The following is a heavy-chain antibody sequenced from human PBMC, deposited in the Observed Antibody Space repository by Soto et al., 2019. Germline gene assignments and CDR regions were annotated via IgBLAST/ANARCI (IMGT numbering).Heavy chain of an antibody. CDR1: GGTFSSYA. V-gene: IGHV1-69*12. Sequence: QVQLVQSGAEVKKPGSSVKVSCKASGGTFSSYAISWVRQAPGQGLEWMGGIIPIFGTANYAQKFQGRVTITADESTSTAYMELSSLRSEDTAVYYCARRAPYFISPICYNYFDYWGQGTLVTVSS. D-gene: IGHD2-2*02. CDR2: IIPIFGTA. J-gene: IGHJ4*02. CDR3: ARRAPYFISPICYNYFDY.